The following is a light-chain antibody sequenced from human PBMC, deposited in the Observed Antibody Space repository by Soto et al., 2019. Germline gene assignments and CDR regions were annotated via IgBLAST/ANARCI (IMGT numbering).Light chain of an antibody. CDR1: HIFLDRSKRMES. J-gene: IGKJ1*01. CDR2: WAS. Sequence: DIVLTQSPDSLVLSLGEMATMNCKSIHIFLDRSKRMESLAWYQQKPGQPPRLLIHWASTRESGVPDRFSGSGSGTDFTLTISSLQGEDVAVYYCQQYYTIPWTFGQGTKVDIK. V-gene: IGKV4-1*01. CDR3: QQYYTIPWT.